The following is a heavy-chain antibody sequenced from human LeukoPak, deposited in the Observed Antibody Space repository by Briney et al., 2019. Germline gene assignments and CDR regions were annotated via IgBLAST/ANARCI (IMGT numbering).Heavy chain of an antibody. CDR3: ARHIGGGIEDMDV. D-gene: IGHD3-16*02. J-gene: IGHJ6*03. CDR2: IYVTGT. CDR1: GGSIGTYY. V-gene: IGHV4-59*08. Sequence: SETLSLTCTVSGGSIGTYYWSWVRQSPGTGLEWIGYIYVTGTRYNPYLQSRITISVDRSRNQFFLKMTSVTAADTAVYYCARHIGGGIEDMDVWGRGTKVTVSS.